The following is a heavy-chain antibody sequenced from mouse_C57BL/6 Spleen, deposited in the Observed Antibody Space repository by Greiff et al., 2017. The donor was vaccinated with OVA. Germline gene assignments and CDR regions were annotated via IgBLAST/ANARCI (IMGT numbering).Heavy chain of an antibody. CDR1: GYSFTGYY. CDR3: ARRGGTYFDY. D-gene: IGHD2-14*01. CDR2: INPSTGGT. V-gene: IGHV1-42*01. Sequence: VQLKHSGPELVKPGASVKISCKASGYSFTGYYMNWVKQSPEKSLEWIGEINPSTGGTTYNQKFKAKATLTVDKSSSTAYMQLKSLTSEDSAVYYCARRGGTYFDYWGQGTTLTVSS. J-gene: IGHJ2*01.